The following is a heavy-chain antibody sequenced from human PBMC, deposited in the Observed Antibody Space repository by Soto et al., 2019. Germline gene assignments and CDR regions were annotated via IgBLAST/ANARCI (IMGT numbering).Heavy chain of an antibody. CDR3: AKANDFWSGYYIY. D-gene: IGHD3-3*01. V-gene: IGHV3-23*01. CDR1: GYTFSSYA. CDR2: ISGSGGST. J-gene: IGHJ4*02. Sequence: EVQLLESGGGLVQPGGSLRLSCAASGYTFSSYAMSWVRQAPGKGLEWVSAISGSGGSTYYADSVKGRFTISRDNSKNTLYLQMNSLRAEDTAVYYCAKANDFWSGYYIYWGQGTLVTVSS.